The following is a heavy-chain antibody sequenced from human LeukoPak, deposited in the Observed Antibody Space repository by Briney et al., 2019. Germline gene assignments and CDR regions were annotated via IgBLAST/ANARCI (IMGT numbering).Heavy chain of an antibody. D-gene: IGHD6-13*01. J-gene: IGHJ3*02. CDR2: IYYSGST. V-gene: IGHV4-30-4*08. CDR3: ASQVQAAAGTDAFDI. Sequence: PSETLSLTCTVSGGSISSGDYYWSWIRQPPGKGLEWIGYIYYSGSTSYNPSLKSRVTISVDTSKNQFSLKLSSVTAADTAVYYCASQVQAAAGTDAFDIWGQGTMVTVSS. CDR1: GGSISSGDYY.